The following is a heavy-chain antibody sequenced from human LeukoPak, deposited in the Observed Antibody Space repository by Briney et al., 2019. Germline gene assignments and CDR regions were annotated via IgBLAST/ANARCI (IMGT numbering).Heavy chain of an antibody. V-gene: IGHV3-74*01. CDR1: GSTFSRYW. CDR2: INTDGSTT. Sequence: GGSPRLSCAASGSTFSRYWMHWVRQAPGKGLVWVSRINTDGSTTSYADSVKGRFTISRDNVKNTLYLEMNSLRDEDTAVYYCATPGIRDQYDFDLWGQGTLVTVSS. CDR3: ATPGIRDQYDFDL. J-gene: IGHJ4*02. D-gene: IGHD6-13*01.